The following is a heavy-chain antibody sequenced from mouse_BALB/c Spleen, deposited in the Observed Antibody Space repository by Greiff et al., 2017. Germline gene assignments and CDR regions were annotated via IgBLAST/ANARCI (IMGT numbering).Heavy chain of an antibody. CDR1: GDSITSGY. J-gene: IGHJ3*01. CDR2: ISYSGST. Sequence: DVKLVESGPSLVKPSQTLSLTCSVTGDSITSGYWNWIRKFPGNKLEYMGYISYSGSTYYNPSLKSRISITRDTSKNQYYLQLNSVTTEDTATYYCARGDYDYDVFAYWGQGTLVTVSA. CDR3: ARGDYDYDVFAY. V-gene: IGHV3-8*02. D-gene: IGHD2-4*01.